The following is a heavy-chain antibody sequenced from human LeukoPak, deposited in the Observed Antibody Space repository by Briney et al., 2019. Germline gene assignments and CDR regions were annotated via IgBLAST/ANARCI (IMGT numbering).Heavy chain of an antibody. CDR2: IYYSGST. CDR3: ARSGPRGGATYFDY. CDR1: SGSISSSSYY. Sequence: PSETLSLTCTVSSGSISSSSYYWGWIRQPPGKGLEWIGSIYYSGSTYYNPSLKSRVTISVDTSKNQFSLKLSSVTAADTAVYYCARSGPRGGATYFDYWGQGTLVTVSS. V-gene: IGHV4-39*01. J-gene: IGHJ4*02. D-gene: IGHD5-24*01.